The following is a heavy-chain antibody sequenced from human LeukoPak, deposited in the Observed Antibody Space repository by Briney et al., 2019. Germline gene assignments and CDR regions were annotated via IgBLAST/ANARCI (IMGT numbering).Heavy chain of an antibody. D-gene: IGHD1-26*01. CDR2: VNPNSGDT. CDR3: ARASGSYWWFDS. CDR1: GGTFSSYA. V-gene: IGHV1-2*02. Sequence: GASVKVSCKASGGTFSSYAISWVRQAPGRGLEWMGCVNPNSGDTNYAQKFQGSVTMTRDTSISTVYMELSRLRSDDTAVYYCARASGSYWWFDSWGQGTLVTVSS. J-gene: IGHJ5*01.